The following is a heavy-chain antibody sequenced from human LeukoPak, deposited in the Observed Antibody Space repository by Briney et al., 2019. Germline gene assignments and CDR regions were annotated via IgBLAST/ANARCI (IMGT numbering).Heavy chain of an antibody. V-gene: IGHV4-39*07. J-gene: IGHJ3*02. Sequence: SETLSLTCTVSGGSISSSSYYWGWIRQPPGKGLEWIGSIYYSGSTYYNPSLKSRVTISVDTSKNQFSLKLSSVTAADTAVYYCARDRSYYDSSRGKAGDAFDIWGQGTMVTVSS. CDR1: GGSISSSSYY. D-gene: IGHD3-22*01. CDR2: IYYSGST. CDR3: ARDRSYYDSSRGKAGDAFDI.